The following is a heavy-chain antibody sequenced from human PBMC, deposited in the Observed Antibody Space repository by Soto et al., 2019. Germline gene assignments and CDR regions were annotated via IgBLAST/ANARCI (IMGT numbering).Heavy chain of an antibody. D-gene: IGHD3-22*01. CDR3: ARDPSEGNYYDSSGYYFSPLFDY. J-gene: IGHJ4*02. CDR2: ISSSSSYI. CDR1: GFTFSSYS. V-gene: IGHV3-21*01. Sequence: GGSLRLSCAASGFTFSSYSMNWVRQAPGKGLEWVSSISSSSSYIYYADSVKGRFTISRDNAKNSLYLQMNSLRAEDTAVYYCARDPSEGNYYDSSGYYFSPLFDYWGQGTLVTVSS.